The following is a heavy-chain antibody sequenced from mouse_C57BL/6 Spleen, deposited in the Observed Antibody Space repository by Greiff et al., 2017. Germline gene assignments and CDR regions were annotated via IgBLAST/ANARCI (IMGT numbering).Heavy chain of an antibody. CDR2: IYPRDGST. CDR3: ARQGIYYGKEGYFDY. Sequence: VKLQQSGPELVKPGASVKLSCKASGYTFTSYDINWVKQRPGQGLEWIGWIYPRDGSTKYNEKFKGKATLTVDTSSSTAYMELHSLTSEDSAVYFCARQGIYYGKEGYFDYWGQGTTLTVSS. CDR1: GYTFTSYD. J-gene: IGHJ2*01. V-gene: IGHV1-85*01. D-gene: IGHD2-1*01.